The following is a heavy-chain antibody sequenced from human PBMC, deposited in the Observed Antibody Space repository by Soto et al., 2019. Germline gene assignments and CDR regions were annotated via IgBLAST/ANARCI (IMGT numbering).Heavy chain of an antibody. CDR2: ISGSGDNT. CDR1: GFTFSSYA. J-gene: IGHJ4*02. Sequence: HLGGFLRLSCAASGFTFSSYAMSWVRQAPGKGLEWVSVISGSGDNTYYADSVKGRFTISRDNSKTPPFQQTPSLRAEDPPVYYSAKDGRGAARLSDVENCGQGAPVTASS. CDR3: AKDGRGAARLSDVEN. V-gene: IGHV3-23*01. D-gene: IGHD6-6*01.